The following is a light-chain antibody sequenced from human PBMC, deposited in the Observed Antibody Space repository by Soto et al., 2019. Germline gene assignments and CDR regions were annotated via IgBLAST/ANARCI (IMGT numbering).Light chain of an antibody. CDR1: QSVSSY. CDR2: DAS. V-gene: IGKV3-11*01. Sequence: EIVLTQSPATLSLSPGERATLSCRASQSVSSYLAWYQLKPGQAPRLLIYDASNRATDIPARFSGSGSGTDFTLTISSLEPEDFAVYYCQQRSNWPGTFGQGSKVEIK. CDR3: QQRSNWPGT. J-gene: IGKJ1*01.